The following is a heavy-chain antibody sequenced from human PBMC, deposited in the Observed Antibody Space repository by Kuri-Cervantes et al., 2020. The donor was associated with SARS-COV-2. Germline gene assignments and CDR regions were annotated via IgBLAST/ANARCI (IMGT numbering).Heavy chain of an antibody. CDR1: GFPFSDYA. CDR2: IGGSGGNT. Sequence: GGSLRLSCAVSGFPFSDYAMSWVRQAPGKGLEWVSGIGGSGGNTYYADSVKGRFTISRDNSKNTLYLQMTSLSAGDTAIYYSAKAGGIEIPAATNWFDPWGQGTLVTVSS. J-gene: IGHJ5*02. V-gene: IGHV3-23*01. CDR3: AKAGGIEIPAATNWFDP. D-gene: IGHD2-2*01.